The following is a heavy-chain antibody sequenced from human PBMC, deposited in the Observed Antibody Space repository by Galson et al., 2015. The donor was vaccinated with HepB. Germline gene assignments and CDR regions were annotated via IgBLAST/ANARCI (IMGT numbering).Heavy chain of an antibody. D-gene: IGHD1-26*01. Sequence: LSLTCTVYGGSISHSYWSWIRQPPGKGLEWIGYAYYSESTNYSGSTYYNPSLKSRVTISVDTSKNHFSLKLTSVTAADTAVYYCARYRENYSGTFDFDCWGQGTLVTVSS. CDR1: GGSISHSY. CDR3: ARYRENYSGTFDFDC. CDR2: AYYSESTNYSGST. V-gene: IGHV4-59*08. J-gene: IGHJ4*02.